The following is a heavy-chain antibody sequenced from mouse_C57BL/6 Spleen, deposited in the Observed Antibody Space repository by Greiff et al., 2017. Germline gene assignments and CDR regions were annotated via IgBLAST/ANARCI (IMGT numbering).Heavy chain of an antibody. CDR3: ARNGYYRYYFDY. V-gene: IGHV5-17*01. CDR2: ISSGSSTI. J-gene: IGHJ2*01. Sequence: EVKLVESGGGLVKPGGSLKLSCAASGFTFSDYGMHWVRQAPEKGLEWVAYISSGSSTIYYADTVKGRFTISRDNAKNTRFLQMTSRRSEDTARDDCARNGYYRYYFDYWGQGTTLTVSS. CDR1: GFTFSDYG. D-gene: IGHD2-3*01.